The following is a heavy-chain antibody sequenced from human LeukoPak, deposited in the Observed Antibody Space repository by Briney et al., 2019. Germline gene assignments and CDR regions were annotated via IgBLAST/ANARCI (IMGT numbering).Heavy chain of an antibody. J-gene: IGHJ4*02. CDR2: ISGSGDNT. D-gene: IGHD3-22*01. CDR1: GFTFSSYS. Sequence: PGGSLRLSCAASGFTFSSYSMNRVRQAPGKGLEWVSGISGSGDNTYYADSVKGRFTISRDNSKNTLYVQVNSLGTGDTAAYYCAKGSYYDSSGSFYFDYWGQGTLVTVSS. V-gene: IGHV3-23*01. CDR3: AKGSYYDSSGSFYFDY.